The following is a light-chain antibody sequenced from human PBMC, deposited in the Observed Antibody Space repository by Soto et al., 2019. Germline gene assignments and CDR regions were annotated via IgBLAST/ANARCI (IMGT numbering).Light chain of an antibody. Sequence: EIVLTQSPGTLSWSPGERATLSCRASQSVSSSYLAWYQQKPGQAPRLLIYGASSRATGIPDRFSGSGSGTDFTLTISRLEPEDFAVYYCQQYGSSSYTFGPGTKLEIK. J-gene: IGKJ2*01. V-gene: IGKV3-20*01. CDR2: GAS. CDR1: QSVSSSY. CDR3: QQYGSSSYT.